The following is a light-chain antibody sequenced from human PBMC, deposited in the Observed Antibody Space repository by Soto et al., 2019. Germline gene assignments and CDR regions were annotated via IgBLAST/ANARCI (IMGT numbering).Light chain of an antibody. CDR3: QQYKGIPLT. CDR1: QSVLYTSNNKNF. J-gene: IGKJ1*01. CDR2: WAS. Sequence: DIVMTQSPDSLAVSLGERATINCKSSQSVLYTSNNKNFLAWYQQKPGQPPKLLIYWASIRESGVPDRFSGSGSGTDFTPTISSLQAEDVAVYYCQQYKGIPLTFGQGTKVEIK. V-gene: IGKV4-1*01.